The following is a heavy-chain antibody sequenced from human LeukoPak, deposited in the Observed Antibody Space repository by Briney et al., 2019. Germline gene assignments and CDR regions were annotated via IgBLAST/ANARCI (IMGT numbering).Heavy chain of an antibody. J-gene: IGHJ4*02. CDR3: ARDLKWELLLWTFDY. CDR2: ISYDGSNK. D-gene: IGHD1-26*01. Sequence: GGSLRLSCAASGFTFSSYAMNWVRQAPGKGLEWVAVISYDGSNKYYADSVKDRFTISRDNSKNTLYLQMNSLRAEDTAVYYCARDLKWELLLWTFDYWGQGTLVTVSS. V-gene: IGHV3-30*04. CDR1: GFTFSSYA.